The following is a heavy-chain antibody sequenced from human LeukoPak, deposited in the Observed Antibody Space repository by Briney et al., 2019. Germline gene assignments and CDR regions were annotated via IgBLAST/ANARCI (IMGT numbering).Heavy chain of an antibody. CDR2: IYYSGST. CDR1: GGSFSSGDYY. V-gene: IGHV4-30-4*08. Sequence: PSETLSLTCTVSGGSFSSGDYYWSWIPQPPGKGLVGIGNIYYSGSTYSNPSLKSRVTISVDTSKNQFSLKLSSVTAADTAVYYCAREYTGYSSSMWFDPWGQGTLVTVSS. CDR3: AREYTGYSSSMWFDP. D-gene: IGHD6-13*01. J-gene: IGHJ5*02.